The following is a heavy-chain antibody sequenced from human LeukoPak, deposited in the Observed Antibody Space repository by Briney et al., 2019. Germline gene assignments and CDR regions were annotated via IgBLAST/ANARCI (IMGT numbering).Heavy chain of an antibody. J-gene: IGHJ4*02. D-gene: IGHD4-17*01. CDR3: ARGWDTVTTFDY. Sequence: GGSLRLSCAASGFTFDDYTMHWVRQAPGKGLEWVSGISWNSGSIGYADSVKGRFTISRDNAKNSLYLQMNSLRAEDTALYYCARGWDTVTTFDYWGQGTLVTVSS. CDR2: ISWNSGSI. V-gene: IGHV3-9*01. CDR1: GFTFDDYT.